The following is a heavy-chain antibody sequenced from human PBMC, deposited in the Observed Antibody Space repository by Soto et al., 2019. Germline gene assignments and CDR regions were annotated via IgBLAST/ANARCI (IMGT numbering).Heavy chain of an antibody. CDR2: VSYDGNSQ. Sequence: QVHLVESGGGVVQPGRSLRLSCAASGFTFSGFGMHWVRQAPGKGLEWVALVSYDGNSQYYVDSVKGRFTISRDNSKKPLYLQMCSLRVEDTAVYYGAKGGVFSTSVLVYSWGQGTLVTVSS. D-gene: IGHD6-6*01. J-gene: IGHJ4*02. CDR1: GFTFSGFG. CDR3: AKGGVFSTSVLVYS. V-gene: IGHV3-30*18.